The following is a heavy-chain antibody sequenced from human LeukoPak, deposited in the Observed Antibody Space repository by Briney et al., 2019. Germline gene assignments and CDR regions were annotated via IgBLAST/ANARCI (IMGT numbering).Heavy chain of an antibody. CDR2: IYTSGST. CDR3: ARRDNGIDY. D-gene: IGHD4-17*01. CDR1: GGSISSGSYY. V-gene: IGHV4-61*02. J-gene: IGHJ4*02. Sequence: SETLSLTCTVSGGSISSGSYYWSWIRQPAGKGLEWIGRIYTSGSTNYNPSLKSRVTISVDTSKNQFSLKLSSVTAADTAVYHCARRDNGIDYWGQGTLVTVSS.